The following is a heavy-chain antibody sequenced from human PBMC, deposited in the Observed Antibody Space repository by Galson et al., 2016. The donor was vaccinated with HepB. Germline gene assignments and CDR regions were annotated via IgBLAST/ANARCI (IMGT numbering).Heavy chain of an antibody. CDR1: GFTFSNYA. CDR2: IGGSGGGT. CDR3: ARAPMLRGVIMTTPFDY. V-gene: IGHV3-23*01. J-gene: IGHJ4*02. Sequence: SLRLSCAVSGFTFSNYAMSWVRQAPGKGLEWVSSIGGSGGGTYYADSVKGRFTISRDNAKNTLYLEMNSLSAADTAVYYCARAPMLRGVIMTTPFDYWGQGTLVTVSS. D-gene: IGHD3-10*01.